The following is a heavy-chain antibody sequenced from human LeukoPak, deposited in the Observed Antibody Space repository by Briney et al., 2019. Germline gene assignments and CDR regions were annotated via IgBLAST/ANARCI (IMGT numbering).Heavy chain of an antibody. Sequence: SETLSLTCTVSGGSISGYFWSWIRQPPGKGLEWIGYIYYSGSSGSTHYNPSLRSRVTISVDTSKNQFSLKLSSVTAADTAVYYCARDISSSSWFSNWFGPWGQGTLVTVSS. CDR2: IYYSGSSGST. CDR1: GGSISGYF. J-gene: IGHJ5*02. CDR3: ARDISSSSWFSNWFGP. V-gene: IGHV4-59*01. D-gene: IGHD6-13*01.